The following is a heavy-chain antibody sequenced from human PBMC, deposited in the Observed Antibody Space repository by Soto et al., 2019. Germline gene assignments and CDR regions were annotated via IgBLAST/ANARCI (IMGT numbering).Heavy chain of an antibody. J-gene: IGHJ4*02. CDR1: GFTADDYA. CDR3: AKDMKWGGMTTIHYFDS. V-gene: IGHV3-9*02. D-gene: IGHD4-17*01. CDR2: ISSNSDTI. Sequence: EVQLVESGGGLVQPGRSLRLSCVASGFTADDYAMHWVRQAPGKGLEWVSGISSNSDTIDYADSVKGRFTISRDNAQTSRFLQMNSLRPEDTALYYCAKDMKWGGMTTIHYFDSWGQGTLVTVSS.